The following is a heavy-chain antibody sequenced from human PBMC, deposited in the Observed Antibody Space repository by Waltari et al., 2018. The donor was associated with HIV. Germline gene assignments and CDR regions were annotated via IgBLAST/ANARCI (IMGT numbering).Heavy chain of an antibody. V-gene: IGHV3-30*18. Sequence: QVQLVESGGGVVQPGRSVRLSCAGYGVSFAEFGAHWVRQAPGKGLQWVAGISSDGTVNYYEDSVKGRFTISRDNSNYMVFLQLNSLRVEDTAVYYCTKEREALAGASGAFDIWGQGTMVTVSS. CDR2: ISSDGTVN. J-gene: IGHJ3*02. CDR1: GVSFAEFG. D-gene: IGHD2-8*02. CDR3: TKEREALAGASGAFDI.